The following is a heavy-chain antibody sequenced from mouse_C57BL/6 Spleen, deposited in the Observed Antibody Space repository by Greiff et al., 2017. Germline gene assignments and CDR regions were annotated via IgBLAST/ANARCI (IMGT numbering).Heavy chain of an antibody. CDR2: IDPSDSET. CDR3: ARSTLDAMDY. J-gene: IGHJ4*01. CDR1: GYTFTSYW. Sequence: VQLQQPGAELVRPGSSVKLSCKASGYTFTSYWMHWVKQRPIQGLEWIGNIDPSDSETHYNQKFKDKATLTVDKSSSTAYMHLSSLTSEDSAVYYCARSTLDAMDYWGQGTSVTVSS. V-gene: IGHV1-52*01.